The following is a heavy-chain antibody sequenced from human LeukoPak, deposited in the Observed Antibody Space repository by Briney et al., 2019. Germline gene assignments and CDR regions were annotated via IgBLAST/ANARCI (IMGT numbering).Heavy chain of an antibody. CDR1: XXTXXSYA. V-gene: IGHV3-23*01. J-gene: IGHJ4*02. CDR2: ISXSGGST. Sequence: GGSLRLSCAXSXXTXXSYAXXXXXXAPXKGLEWVSAISXSGGSTYYADSVKGRFTISRDNSKNTLYLQMNSLRAEDTAVYYCAKLIHFDYWGQGTLVAVSS. CDR3: AKLIHFDY.